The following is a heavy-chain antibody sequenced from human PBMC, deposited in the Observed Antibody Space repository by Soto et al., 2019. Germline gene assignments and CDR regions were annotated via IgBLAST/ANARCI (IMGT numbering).Heavy chain of an antibody. CDR3: AREGDSSGRRRWFEP. CDR2: INPNSGGT. CDR1: GYTFTGYY. V-gene: IGHV1-2*02. D-gene: IGHD3-22*01. Sequence: GAPVKVSCKSSGYTFTGYYMHWVRQAPGQGLEWMGWINPNSGGTNYAQKFQGRVTMTRDTSISTAYMELSRLRSDDTAVYYCAREGDSSGRRRWFEPYGQGPLVTVS. J-gene: IGHJ5*02.